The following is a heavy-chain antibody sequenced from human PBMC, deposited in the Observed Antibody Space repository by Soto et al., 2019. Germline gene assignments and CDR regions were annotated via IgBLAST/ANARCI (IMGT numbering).Heavy chain of an antibody. V-gene: IGHV3-23*01. CDR2: ISGSGGST. CDR3: AKLGGNDAFDM. D-gene: IGHD2-15*01. J-gene: IGHJ3*02. Sequence: EVQLLESGGGLVQPGGSLRLSCTASGFTFSSYAMSWVRQAPGKGLEWVSGISGSGGSTYYADSVKGRFTISRDNSKNTLYLRMNSLRAEDTAAYYCAKLGGNDAFDMWGQGTMFTVSS. CDR1: GFTFSSYA.